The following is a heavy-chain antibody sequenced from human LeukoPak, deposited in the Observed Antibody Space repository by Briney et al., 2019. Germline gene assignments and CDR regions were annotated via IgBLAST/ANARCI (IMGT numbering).Heavy chain of an antibody. CDR2: IYSSGNT. CDR1: GVSISSHY. J-gene: IGHJ4*02. V-gene: IGHV4-59*08. CDR3: ARLYFSGWYSGDY. Sequence: SETLSLTCTVSGVSISSHYWSWIRQPPGKGLEWIGYIYSSGNTNYNPSLKSRLTISVDTSKNHFSLKLTSVTAEDTAIYFCARLYFSGWYSGDYWGQGSLVTVSS. D-gene: IGHD6-19*01.